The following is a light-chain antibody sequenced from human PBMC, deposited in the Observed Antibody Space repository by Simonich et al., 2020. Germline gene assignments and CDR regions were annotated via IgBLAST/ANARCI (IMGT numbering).Light chain of an antibody. J-gene: IGKJ3*01. CDR3: QQYNSYSPSYT. CDR1: QSISSW. Sequence: DIQMTQPPSTLSASVGDRVTITCRASQSISSWLAWYQQKPGKAPKLLIYKASSLESGVPSRFSGSGSGTEFTLTISSLQPDDFATYYCQQYNSYSPSYTFGPGTKVDIK. V-gene: IGKV1-5*03. CDR2: KAS.